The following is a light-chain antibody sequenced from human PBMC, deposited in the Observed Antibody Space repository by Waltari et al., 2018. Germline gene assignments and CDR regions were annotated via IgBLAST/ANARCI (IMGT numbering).Light chain of an antibody. CDR1: QSVGRS. V-gene: IGKV3-20*01. CDR3: QMYVSLQAT. Sequence: EIVLTQSPGTLSLSPGERATLSCRASQSVGRSLAWYQQKPGQAPRLLIYDASSRATGIPDRFSGSGSGTDFSLTISRLEPEDFAVYYCQMYVSLQATFGQGTKVEIK. CDR2: DAS. J-gene: IGKJ1*01.